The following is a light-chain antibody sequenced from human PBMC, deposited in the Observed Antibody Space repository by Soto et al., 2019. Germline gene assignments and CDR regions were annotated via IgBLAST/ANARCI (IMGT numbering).Light chain of an antibody. Sequence: QSALTQPASVSGSPGQSITISCTGTSSDVGGYNYVSWYQQHPVKAPKLMIYDVSNRPSGVSNRFSGSKSGNTASLTISGLQAEDEADYYCSSYTSSSIFGTGTKLTVL. CDR2: DVS. J-gene: IGLJ1*01. CDR3: SSYTSSSI. V-gene: IGLV2-14*01. CDR1: SSDVGGYNY.